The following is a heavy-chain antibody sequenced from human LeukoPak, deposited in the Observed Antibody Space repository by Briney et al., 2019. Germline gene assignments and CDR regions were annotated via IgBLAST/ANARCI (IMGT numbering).Heavy chain of an antibody. J-gene: IGHJ5*02. D-gene: IGHD3-22*01. V-gene: IGHV4-34*01. CDR3: ARDSIDYDSSGYYYSNWFDP. Sequence: PSETLSLTCAVHGGSFSGYYWSWIRQPPGKGLEWIGEINHSGSTNYNPSLKSRVTISVDTSKNQFSLKLSSVTAADTAVYYCARDSIDYDSSGYYYSNWFDPWGQGTLVTVSS. CDR2: INHSGST. CDR1: GGSFSGYY.